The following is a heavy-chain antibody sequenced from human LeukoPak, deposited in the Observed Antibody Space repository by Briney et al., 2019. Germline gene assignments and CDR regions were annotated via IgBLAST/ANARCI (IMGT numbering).Heavy chain of an antibody. Sequence: PSETPSLTCAVYGGSFSGYYWSWIRQPPGKGLEWIGEINHSGSTNYNPSLKSRVTISVDTSKNQFSLKLSSVTAADTAVYYCARAPYGGNPHFWYWGQGTLVTVSS. CDR1: GGSFSGYY. CDR2: INHSGST. V-gene: IGHV4-34*01. D-gene: IGHD4-23*01. J-gene: IGHJ4*02. CDR3: ARAPYGGNPHFWY.